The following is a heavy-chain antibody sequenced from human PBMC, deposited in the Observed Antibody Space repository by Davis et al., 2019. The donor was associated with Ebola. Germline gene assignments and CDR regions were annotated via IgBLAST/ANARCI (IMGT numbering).Heavy chain of an antibody. CDR2: MNPNTGDT. V-gene: IGHV1-8*02. CDR3: ARGDGGHSLSEGDY. CDR1: GYTFTSYG. J-gene: IGHJ4*02. Sequence: AASVKVSCKASGYTFTSYGITWVRQAPGQGLEWMGWMNPNTGDTGNAQRFQGRVTMTRNTSISTAYMELSSLRSEDTAVYYCARGDGGHSLSEGDYWGQGTLVTVSS. D-gene: IGHD3-16*01.